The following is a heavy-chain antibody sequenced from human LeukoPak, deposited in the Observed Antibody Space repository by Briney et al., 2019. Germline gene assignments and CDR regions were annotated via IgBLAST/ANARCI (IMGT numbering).Heavy chain of an antibody. V-gene: IGHV4-4*02. CDR1: GGSISSSNW. Sequence: PSETLSLTCAVSGGSISSSNWWSWVRQPPGKGLEWIGEIYHSGSTNYNPSLKSRVTISVDKSKNQFSLKLSSVTAADTAVYYCARTAMVRGVIDYYGMDVWGQGTTVTVSS. D-gene: IGHD3-10*01. CDR2: IYHSGST. CDR3: ARTAMVRGVIDYYGMDV. J-gene: IGHJ6*02.